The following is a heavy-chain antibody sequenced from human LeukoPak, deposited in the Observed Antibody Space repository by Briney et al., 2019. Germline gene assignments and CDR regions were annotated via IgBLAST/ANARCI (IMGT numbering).Heavy chain of an antibody. CDR1: GDSVSTNSAA. CDR3: ARDPADGYGHFDY. D-gene: IGHD5-18*01. Sequence: SQTLSLTCAISGDSVSTNSAAWHWLRQSPSRGLQWLGMTYYRSKWYYDYAVSVKSRITINPDTSKNQFSLQLNSVTPEDTAVYYCARDPADGYGHFDYWGQGTLVTVSS. V-gene: IGHV6-1*01. CDR2: TYYRSKWYY. J-gene: IGHJ4*02.